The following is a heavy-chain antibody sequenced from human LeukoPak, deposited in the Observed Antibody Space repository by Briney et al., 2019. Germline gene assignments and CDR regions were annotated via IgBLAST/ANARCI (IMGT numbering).Heavy chain of an antibody. J-gene: IGHJ4*02. Sequence: GGSLRLSCAVSGLTFNSYWMSWVRQAPGKGLEWVANIKQDGSEKFYVDSVKGRFTISRDNAKNSLYLQMNSLRAEDTAVSYCARGRYCSGGGCHYFDYWGQGTLVTVSS. CDR2: IKQDGSEK. V-gene: IGHV3-7*01. D-gene: IGHD2-15*01. CDR1: GLTFNSYW. CDR3: ARGRYCSGGGCHYFDY.